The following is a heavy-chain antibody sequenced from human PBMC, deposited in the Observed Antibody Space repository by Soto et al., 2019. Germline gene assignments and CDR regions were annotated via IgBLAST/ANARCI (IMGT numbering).Heavy chain of an antibody. CDR3: ARGKVDDFWSGYYSANYYMDV. D-gene: IGHD3-3*01. CDR2: MNPNSGNT. J-gene: IGHJ6*03. V-gene: IGHV1-8*01. CDR1: GYTFTIYD. Sequence: ASVKVSCKASGYTFTIYDINWVRQATGQGLEWMGWMNPNSGNTGYAQKFQGRVTMTRNTSISTAYMELSSLRSEDTAVYYCARGKVDDFWSGYYSANYYMDVWGKGTTVTVSS.